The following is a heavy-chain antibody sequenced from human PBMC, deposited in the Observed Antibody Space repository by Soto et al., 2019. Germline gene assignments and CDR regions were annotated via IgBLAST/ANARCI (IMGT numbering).Heavy chain of an antibody. V-gene: IGHV2-5*02. J-gene: IGHJ6*02. Sequence: QITLKESGPTLVKPTQPLTLTCTVSGLSLRTTGVGVGWVRQPPGKALEWLALLYWDDDKRYSPSLKSRLTSTKDIYAQQVVLTMNNMDTVDTATYYCVQSRCGGDCLELYSSHDYYGLYIWGQGTTVTVSS. CDR3: VQSRCGGDCLELYSSHDYYGLYI. CDR1: GLSLRTTGVG. D-gene: IGHD2-21*02. CDR2: LYWDDDK.